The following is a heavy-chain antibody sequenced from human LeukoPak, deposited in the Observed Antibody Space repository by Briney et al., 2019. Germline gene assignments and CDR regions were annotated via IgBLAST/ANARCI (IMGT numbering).Heavy chain of an antibody. Sequence: ASVKVSCKASGGTFTSYAISWVRQAHGQGLKWMRGMIPIFGTANYAKKFQGRVTITADKSTSTAYMELSSLRSEDTAVYYCARMITFGGVFDYWGQGTLVTVSS. J-gene: IGHJ4*02. CDR1: GGTFTSYA. CDR2: MIPIFGTA. CDR3: ARMITFGGVFDY. D-gene: IGHD3-16*01. V-gene: IGHV1-69*06.